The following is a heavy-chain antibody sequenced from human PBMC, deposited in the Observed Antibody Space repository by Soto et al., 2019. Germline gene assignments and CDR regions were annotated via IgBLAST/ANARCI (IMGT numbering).Heavy chain of an antibody. CDR1: GYTFTSYD. Sequence: ASVKVSCKASGYTFTSYDINWVRQATGQGLEWMGWMNPNSGNTGYAQKFQGRVTMTRNTSISTAYMELSSLRSEDTAVYYCARDDSVWPFYYYYYGMDVWGQGTTVTVSS. CDR2: MNPNSGNT. J-gene: IGHJ6*02. V-gene: IGHV1-8*01. D-gene: IGHD6-19*01. CDR3: ARDDSVWPFYYYYYGMDV.